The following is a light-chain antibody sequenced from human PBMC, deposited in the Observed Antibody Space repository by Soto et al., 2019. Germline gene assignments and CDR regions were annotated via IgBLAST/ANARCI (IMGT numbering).Light chain of an antibody. CDR1: SSNIGAGSD. J-gene: IGLJ3*02. CDR3: AAWDDSLSGGV. CDR2: RNN. Sequence: QSVLTQPPSVSGAPGQRVTISCTGSSSNIGAGSDVHWYQQLPGTAPKLLIYRNNQRPSGVPDRFSGSKSGTSASLAISGLRSEDEADYYCAAWDDSLSGGVFGGGTKLTVL. V-gene: IGLV1-47*01.